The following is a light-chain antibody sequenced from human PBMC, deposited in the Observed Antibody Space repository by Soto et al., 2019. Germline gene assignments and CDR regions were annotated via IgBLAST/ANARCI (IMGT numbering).Light chain of an antibody. Sequence: EIVLTQSPGTLSLSPGERATLSCRASQSVGSNYLAWYQQKPGQAPRILIFGASGRATGIPDRFSGSGSGTEFTLTISGLQSDDFAVYFCQQYNKWPPWTFGHGTKVDIK. J-gene: IGKJ1*01. CDR3: QQYNKWPPWT. CDR2: GAS. CDR1: QSVGSNY. V-gene: IGKV3-20*01.